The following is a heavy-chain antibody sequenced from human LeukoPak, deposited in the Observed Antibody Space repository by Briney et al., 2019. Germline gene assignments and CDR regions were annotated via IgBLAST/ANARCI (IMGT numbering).Heavy chain of an antibody. CDR2: FDPEDGET. J-gene: IGHJ5*02. Sequence: GASVKVSCKVSGYTLTELSMHWVRQAPGKGLEWMGGFDPEDGETIYAQKFQGRVTMTEDTSTDTAYMELSSLRSEDTAVYYCATGGAAAGLSWFDPWGQGTLVTVSS. V-gene: IGHV1-24*01. D-gene: IGHD6-13*01. CDR3: ATGGAAAGLSWFDP. CDR1: GYTLTELS.